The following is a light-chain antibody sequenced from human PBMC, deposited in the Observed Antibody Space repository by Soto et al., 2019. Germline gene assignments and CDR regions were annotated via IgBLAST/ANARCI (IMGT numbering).Light chain of an antibody. CDR2: WAS. Sequence: DIVITQSPDSLAVSLGGRATINCKSSQSVLYSTNNKNSLAWYQQKPGQPPKLLIYWASTRESGVPDRFSGSGSGTDFTLTISRLEPEDFAVYYCQQYGSSYTFGQGTKLEMK. V-gene: IGKV4-1*01. CDR1: QSVLYSTNNKNS. CDR3: QQYGSSYT. J-gene: IGKJ2*01.